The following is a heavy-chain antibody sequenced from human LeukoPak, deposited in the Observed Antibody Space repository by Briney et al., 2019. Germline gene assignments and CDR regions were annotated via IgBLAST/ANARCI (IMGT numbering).Heavy chain of an antibody. J-gene: IGHJ5*02. D-gene: IGHD5/OR15-5a*01. V-gene: IGHV4-39*07. CDR3: ARGVGLRTPFDP. CDR1: GGSISSSSYY. Sequence: PSETLSLTCTVSGGSISSSSYYWGWIRQPPGKGLEWIGSIYYSGSTYYNPSLKSRVTISVDTSKNQFSLKLSSVTAADTAVYYCARGVGLRTPFDPWGQGTLVTVSS. CDR2: IYYSGST.